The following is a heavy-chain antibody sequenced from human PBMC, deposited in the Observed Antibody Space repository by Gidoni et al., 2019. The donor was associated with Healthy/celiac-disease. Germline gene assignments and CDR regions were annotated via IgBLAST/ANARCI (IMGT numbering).Heavy chain of an antibody. D-gene: IGHD6-6*01. CDR2: IYTSGST. Sequence: QVQLQESGPGLVKPSQTLSLTCTVSGGSISSGSYYWSWIRQPAGKGLEWIGRIYTSGSTNYNPSLKSRVTISVDTSKNQFSLKLSSVTAADTAVYYCARVGAARRGGYYYYGMDVWGQGTTVTVSS. CDR1: GGSISSGSYY. J-gene: IGHJ6*02. CDR3: ARVGAARRGGYYYYGMDV. V-gene: IGHV4-61*02.